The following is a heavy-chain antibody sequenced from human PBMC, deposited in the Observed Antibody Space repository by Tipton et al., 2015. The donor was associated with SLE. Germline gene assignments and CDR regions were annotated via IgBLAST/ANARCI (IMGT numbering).Heavy chain of an antibody. CDR2: IYTSGST. CDR1: GDSIGTVPHN. D-gene: IGHD3-16*02. CDR3: ATHVVRDYHHVFDI. V-gene: IGHV4-61*09. J-gene: IGHJ3*02. Sequence: TLSLTCSVSGDSIGTVPHNWSWFRQPPGKGLEWIGYIYTSGSTNYNPSLKSRVTIFVDTSKSQLSLKLSSVTAADTAVYYCATHVVRDYHHVFDIWGQGKLVIVSS.